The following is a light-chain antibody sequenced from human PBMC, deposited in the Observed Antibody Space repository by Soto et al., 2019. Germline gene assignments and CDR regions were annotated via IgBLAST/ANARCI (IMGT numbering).Light chain of an antibody. Sequence: QPVLTQSPSASASLGASVKLTCTLSSGHSSSAIAWHQQQPEKGPRYLMKLNSDGSHDKGDGIPDRFSGSSSGAERYLTISSLQSEDEADYYCQTWGTGIQVFGGGTKLTVL. CDR1: SGHSSSA. CDR3: QTWGTGIQV. V-gene: IGLV4-69*01. J-gene: IGLJ2*01. CDR2: LNSDGSH.